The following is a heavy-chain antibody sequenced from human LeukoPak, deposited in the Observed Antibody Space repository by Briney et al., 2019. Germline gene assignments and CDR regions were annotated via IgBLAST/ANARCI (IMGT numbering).Heavy chain of an antibody. V-gene: IGHV6-1*01. CDR3: ARGSDWRNWGATFDY. CDR1: GDSVSSNSAA. Sequence: SLTLSLTCAISGDSVSSNSAAWNWIRQSPSRGLEWLGRTYYRSKWYNDYAVSVKSRITINPDTSKNQFSLQLNSVTPEDTAVYYCARGSDWRNWGATFDYWGQGTLVTVSS. D-gene: IGHD7-27*01. J-gene: IGHJ4*02. CDR2: TYYRSKWYN.